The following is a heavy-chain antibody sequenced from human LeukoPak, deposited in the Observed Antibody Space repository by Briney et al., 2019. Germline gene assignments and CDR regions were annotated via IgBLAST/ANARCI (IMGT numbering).Heavy chain of an antibody. CDR2: INTDGSST. Sequence: GGSLRLSCADSGFTLCSYWMHRVRQAPGKGLVWVSRINTDGSSTSYADSVKGRFTISRYNAKNTLYLQMNSLRAEDTAMYYCARDPWYYKDSSGHHDVWGQGTLVTVSS. CDR3: ARDPWYYKDSSGHHDV. J-gene: IGHJ4*02. CDR1: GFTLCSYW. D-gene: IGHD3-22*01. V-gene: IGHV3-74*01.